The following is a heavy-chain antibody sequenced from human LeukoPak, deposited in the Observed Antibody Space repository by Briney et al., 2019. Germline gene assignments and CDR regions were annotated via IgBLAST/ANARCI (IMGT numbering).Heavy chain of an antibody. CDR1: GYSFTSYW. CDR3: ARQVAGLNWFDP. CDR2: IDPSDSYT. V-gene: IGHV5-10-1*01. J-gene: IGHJ5*02. D-gene: IGHD6-19*01. Sequence: GESLQISCKGSGYSFTSYWISWVRQMPGKGLEWMGRIDPSDSYTNYSPSFQGHVTISADKSISTAYLQWSSLKASDTAMYYCARQVAGLNWFDPWGQGTLVTVSS.